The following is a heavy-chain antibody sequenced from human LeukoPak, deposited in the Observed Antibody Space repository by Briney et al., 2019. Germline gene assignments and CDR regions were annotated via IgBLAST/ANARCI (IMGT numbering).Heavy chain of an antibody. Sequence: GESLKISCKGSGYRFTSYWIGWVRRMPGKGLEWMGLIYAGDSNTRYRPSFQGQVTISVDKSISTAYLQWSGLKASDTAMYYCARLGGDLYCTSTRCFYDYWGQGTLVTVSP. V-gene: IGHV5-51*01. D-gene: IGHD2-2*01. CDR1: GYRFTSYW. CDR2: IYAGDSNT. CDR3: ARLGGDLYCTSTRCFYDY. J-gene: IGHJ4*02.